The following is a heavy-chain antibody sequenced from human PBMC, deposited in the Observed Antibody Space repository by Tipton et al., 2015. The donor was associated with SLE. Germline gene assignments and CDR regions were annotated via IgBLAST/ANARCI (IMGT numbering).Heavy chain of an antibody. CDR3: ARKWELLRGWHFDL. CDR1: DGSFSGYY. CDR2: INHSGST. D-gene: IGHD1-26*01. J-gene: IGHJ2*01. V-gene: IGHV4-34*01. Sequence: TLSLTCAVYDGSFSGYYWSWIRQPPGKGLEWIGEINHSGSTNYNPSLKSRVTISVDTSKNQFSLKLSSVTAADTAVYYCARKWELLRGWHFDLWGRGTLVTVSS.